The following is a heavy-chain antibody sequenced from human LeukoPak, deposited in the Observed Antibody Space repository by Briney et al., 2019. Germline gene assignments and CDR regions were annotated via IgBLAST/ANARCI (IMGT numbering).Heavy chain of an antibody. CDR1: GGSISSGDYY. D-gene: IGHD1-1*01. J-gene: IGHJ4*02. CDR2: IYYSGST. CDR3: ARAGGGYYFDY. Sequence: SETLSLTCTVSGGSISSGDYYWSWIRQPPGKGLEWIGYIYYSGSTYYNPSLKSRVTISVDTSKNQFSLELSSVTAADTAVYYCARAGGGYYFDYWGQGTLVTVSS. V-gene: IGHV4-30-4*01.